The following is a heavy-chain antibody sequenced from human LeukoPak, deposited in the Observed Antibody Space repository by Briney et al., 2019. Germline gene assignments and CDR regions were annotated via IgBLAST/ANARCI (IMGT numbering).Heavy chain of an antibody. CDR1: GGSISSYY. V-gene: IGHV4-59*01. D-gene: IGHD3-22*01. CDR2: IYYSGST. J-gene: IGHJ4*02. CDR3: ASNYYDSGGYRY. Sequence: SETLSLTCTVSGGSISSYYWSWIRQPPGKGLEWIGYIYYSGSTNYNPSLKSRVTISVDTSKNQFSLKLSSVTAADTAVYYCASNYYDSGGYRYWGQGTLVTVSS.